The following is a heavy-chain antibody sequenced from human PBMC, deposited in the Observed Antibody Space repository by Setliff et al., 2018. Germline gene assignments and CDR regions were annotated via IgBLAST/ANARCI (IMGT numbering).Heavy chain of an antibody. J-gene: IGHJ4*02. CDR1: GYSISSGYY. V-gene: IGHV4-38-2*02. CDR3: ARAVLVVDAEDY. Sequence: SETLSLTCTVSGYSISSGYYWGWIRQPPGKGLEWIGSIYHSGSTYYNPSLKSRVTISVDTSKNQFSLKLSSVAAADTAVYYCARAVLVVDAEDYWGQGTLVTVSS. D-gene: IGHD3-22*01. CDR2: IYHSGST.